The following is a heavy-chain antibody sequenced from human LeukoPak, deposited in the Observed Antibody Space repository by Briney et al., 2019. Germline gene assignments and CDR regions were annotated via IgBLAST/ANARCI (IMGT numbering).Heavy chain of an antibody. CDR3: GRQGYTASYYFLDF. CDR2: IYTTGAT. V-gene: IGHV4-4*07. Sequence: SETLSLTCTVSSGSINSYYWGWVRQPPGKGLEWIGRIYTTGATQYNPSLKSRVTMSIDTSTNRFSLNLRSMTAADTAVYYCGRQGYTASYYFLDFWSQGTLVAVS. CDR1: SGSINSYY. D-gene: IGHD1-26*01. J-gene: IGHJ4*02.